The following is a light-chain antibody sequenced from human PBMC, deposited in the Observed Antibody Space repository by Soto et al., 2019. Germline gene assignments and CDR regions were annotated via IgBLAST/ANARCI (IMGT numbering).Light chain of an antibody. J-gene: IGKJ1*01. CDR1: QSISSW. Sequence: DIQMTQSPSTLSASVGDRVTITCRASQSISSWLAWYQQKPGKAPKLLIYKASSLESGVPSRFSGSGSGTEFTLTISRLQADYFATYYCQQYNSYSPWTFGQGTKVEIK. CDR2: KAS. CDR3: QQYNSYSPWT. V-gene: IGKV1-5*03.